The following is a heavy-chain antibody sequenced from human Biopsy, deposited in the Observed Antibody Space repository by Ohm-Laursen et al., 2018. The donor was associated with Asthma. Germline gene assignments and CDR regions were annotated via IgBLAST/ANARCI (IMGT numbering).Heavy chain of an antibody. CDR2: IIPMFGTT. D-gene: IGHD2-15*01. V-gene: IGHV1-69*13. J-gene: IGHJ6*02. CDR3: ASPTYCSGSSCINNYYYALDV. CDR1: GGTFSNYA. Sequence: VKISCKASGGTFSNYAISWVRQAPGQGLEWMGGIIPMFGTTNYAQKFQGRVTITADESTSTAYMELSSPRSDDTAVYYCASPTYCSGSSCINNYYYALDVWGQGTTVTVSS.